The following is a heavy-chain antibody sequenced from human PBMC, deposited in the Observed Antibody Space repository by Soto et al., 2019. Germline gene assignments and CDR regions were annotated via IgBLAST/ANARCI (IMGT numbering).Heavy chain of an antibody. CDR3: ARIDLELDAFDI. CDR1: GGSFSGYY. J-gene: IGHJ3*02. Sequence: SETLSLTCAVYGGSFSGYYWSWIRQPPGKGLEWIGEINHSGSTNYNPSLKSRVTISVDTSKNQFSLKLSSVTAADTAVYYCARIDLELDAFDIWGQGTMVTVS. V-gene: IGHV4-34*01. D-gene: IGHD1-26*01. CDR2: INHSGST.